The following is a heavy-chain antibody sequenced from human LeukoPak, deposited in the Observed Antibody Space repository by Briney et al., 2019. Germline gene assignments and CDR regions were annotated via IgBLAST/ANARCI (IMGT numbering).Heavy chain of an antibody. CDR1: GYTFTSYD. J-gene: IGHJ4*02. CDR2: MNHNRDNT. CDR3: ARMGFHYDILTGYYTAPYDY. D-gene: IGHD3-9*01. Sequence: GASVNVSCKASGYTFTSYDINWVRQATGQGLEWMGGMNHNRDNTGYAQKFQGRVTMTRNTSISTAYMELSSLRSEDTAVYYCARMGFHYDILTGYYTAPYDYWGQGTLVTVSS. V-gene: IGHV1-8*01.